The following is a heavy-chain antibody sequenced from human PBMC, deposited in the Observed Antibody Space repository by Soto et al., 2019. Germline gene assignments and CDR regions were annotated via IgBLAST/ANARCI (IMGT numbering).Heavy chain of an antibody. D-gene: IGHD3-3*01. CDR2: INHSGST. V-gene: IGHV4-34*01. CDR1: GGSFSGYY. J-gene: IGHJ6*03. Sequence: QVQLQQWGAGLLKPSETLSLPCAVYGGSFSGYYWSWIRQPPGKGLEWIGEINHSGSTNYNPSLKIRVTISVDTSKNQFSLKLSSVTAADTAVYYCARGFDFWSGYHFFPSHYMDVWGKGTTVTVSS. CDR3: ARGFDFWSGYHFFPSHYMDV.